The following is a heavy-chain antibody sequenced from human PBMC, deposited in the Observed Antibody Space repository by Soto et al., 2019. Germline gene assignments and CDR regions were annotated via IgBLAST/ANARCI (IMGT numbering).Heavy chain of an antibody. V-gene: IGHV3-23*01. CDR2: ISGSGGFT. J-gene: IGHJ4*02. Sequence: EVQLLESGGGLVQPGGSLRLSWAASGFTFSSYAMSWVRRAPGKGLAWVSAISGSGGFTYYADSVKGRFTISRDNSKNTLYRQMNSLRAEDTAVYYCAKGRATYYHDGTGDYWGQGTLVTVSS. D-gene: IGHD3-22*01. CDR3: AKGRATYYHDGTGDY. CDR1: GFTFSSYA.